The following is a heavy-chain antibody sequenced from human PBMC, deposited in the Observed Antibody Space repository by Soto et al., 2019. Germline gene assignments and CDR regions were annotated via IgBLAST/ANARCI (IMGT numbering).Heavy chain of an antibody. D-gene: IGHD6-19*01. CDR3: AKVLAVAGTWIDY. V-gene: IGHV3-23*01. J-gene: IGHJ4*02. CDR2: ISGSGGST. Sequence: EVQLLESGGGLVQPGGSLRLSCAASGFTFSSYTMSWVRQAPGKGLEWVSAISGSGGSTYYADSVKGRFTISRDNSKNTLYLQMNSLRAEDTAVYYCAKVLAVAGTWIDYWGQGTLVTVSS. CDR1: GFTFSSYT.